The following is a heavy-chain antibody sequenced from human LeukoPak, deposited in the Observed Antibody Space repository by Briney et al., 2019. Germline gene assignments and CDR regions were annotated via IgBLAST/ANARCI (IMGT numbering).Heavy chain of an antibody. Sequence: SETLSLTCADYGGSFSGYYWSWIRQPPGKGLEWIGEINHSGSTNYNPSLKSRVTISVDTSKNQFSLKLSSVTAADTAVYYCARAAVAGLFDYWGQGTLVTVSS. D-gene: IGHD6-19*01. CDR3: ARAAVAGLFDY. CDR2: INHSGST. CDR1: GGSFSGYY. V-gene: IGHV4-34*01. J-gene: IGHJ4*02.